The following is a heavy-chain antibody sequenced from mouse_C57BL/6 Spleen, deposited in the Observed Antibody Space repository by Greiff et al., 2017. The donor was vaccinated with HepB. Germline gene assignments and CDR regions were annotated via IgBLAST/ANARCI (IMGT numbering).Heavy chain of an antibody. J-gene: IGHJ1*03. V-gene: IGHV2-5*01. D-gene: IGHD1-1*01. CDR1: GFSLTSYG. CDR3: AKSSPYYGSSYEYFDV. CDR2: IWRGGST. Sequence: QVQLQESGPGLVQPSQSLSITCTVSGFSLTSYGVHWVRQSPGKGLEWLGVIWRGGSTDYNAAFMSRLSITKDNSKSQVFFKMNSLQADDTAIYYCAKSSPYYGSSYEYFDVWGTGTTVTVSS.